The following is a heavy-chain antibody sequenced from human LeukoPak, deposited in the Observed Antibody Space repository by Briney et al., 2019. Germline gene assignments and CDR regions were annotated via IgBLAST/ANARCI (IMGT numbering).Heavy chain of an antibody. V-gene: IGHV3-74*01. CDR1: GFTFSSYW. Sequence: PGGSLRLSCAASGFTFSSYWMHWVRQAPGKGLVWVSRINSDGSSTSYADSVKGRFTISRDNAKNTLYQQMNSLRAEDTAVYYCARAPYGITPLGYWGQGTLVTVSS. J-gene: IGHJ4*02. CDR2: INSDGSST. CDR3: ARAPYGITPLGY. D-gene: IGHD3-10*01.